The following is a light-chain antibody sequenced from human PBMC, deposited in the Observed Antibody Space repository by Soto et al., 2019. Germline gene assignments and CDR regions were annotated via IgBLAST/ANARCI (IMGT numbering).Light chain of an antibody. J-gene: IGKJ4*01. V-gene: IGKV3-15*01. Sequence: EIVMTQSPATLSVAPGERVTFSCRASQGVSRKLAWYQHKPGQAPRLLISGASTGATGIPARFSGSGSGTEFTLTISSLQSEDCAIYYCQQYYTWPITFGGGTTLELK. CDR1: QGVSRK. CDR2: GAS. CDR3: QQYYTWPIT.